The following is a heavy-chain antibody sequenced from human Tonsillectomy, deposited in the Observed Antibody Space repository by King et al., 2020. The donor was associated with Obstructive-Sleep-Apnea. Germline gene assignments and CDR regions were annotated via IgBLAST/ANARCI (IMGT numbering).Heavy chain of an antibody. J-gene: IGHJ4*02. D-gene: IGHD2-2*01. CDR3: AREGGRYCSSTSCSDY. CDR2: IYYSGST. CDR1: GGSISSGDYY. Sequence: MQLQESGPGLVKPSQTLSLTCTVSGGSISSGDYYWSWIRQPPGKGLAWIGYIYYSGSTYYNPSLKSRVTISVDTSKNQFSLKLSSVTAADTAVYYCAREGGRYCSSTSCSDYWGQGTLVTVSS. V-gene: IGHV4-30-4*01.